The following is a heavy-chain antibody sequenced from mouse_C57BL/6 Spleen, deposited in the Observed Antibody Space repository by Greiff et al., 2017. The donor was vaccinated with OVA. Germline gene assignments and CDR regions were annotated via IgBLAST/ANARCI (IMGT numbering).Heavy chain of an antibody. J-gene: IGHJ4*01. Sequence: EVQGVESGGGLVKPGGSLKLSCAASGFTFSDYGMHWVRQAPEKGLEWVAYISRGSSTIYSADTVKGRSTISRDNANNTLFLQMTSLRSEDTAMYYCAKSKGREFLYYCAMDYWGQGTSVTVSS. V-gene: IGHV5-17*01. D-gene: IGHD1-1*01. CDR2: ISRGSSTI. CDR3: AKSKGREFLYYCAMDY. CDR1: GFTFSDYG.